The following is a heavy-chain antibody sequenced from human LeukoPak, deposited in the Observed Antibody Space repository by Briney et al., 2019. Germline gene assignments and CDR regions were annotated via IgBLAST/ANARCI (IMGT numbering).Heavy chain of an antibody. D-gene: IGHD2-15*01. Sequence: ASVKVSCKASGYTFTSYGISWVRQAPGQGLEWMGWISAYNGNTNYAQKLQGRVTMTTDTSTSTAYMELRSLRSDDTAVYYCARDTHTPSGGSSVPNWFDPWGQGTLVTVSS. J-gene: IGHJ5*02. CDR2: ISAYNGNT. CDR1: GYTFTSYG. V-gene: IGHV1-18*01. CDR3: ARDTHTPSGGSSVPNWFDP.